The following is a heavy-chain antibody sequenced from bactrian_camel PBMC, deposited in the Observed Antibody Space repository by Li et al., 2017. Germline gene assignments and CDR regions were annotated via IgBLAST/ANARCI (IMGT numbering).Heavy chain of an antibody. J-gene: IGHJ4*01. Sequence: HVQLVESGGDSVQAGGSLRLSCTASGFTCDGSEMVWFRQAPGNECELVSTISCDGDTYYGDFVKGRFTISRDNAKSTVYLQMSDLKPEDTAVYYCATYETAIQAVGWRTGYNLRVRDGGQGTQVTVS. CDR1: GFTCDGSE. V-gene: IGHV3S63*01. D-gene: IGHD1*01. CDR3: ATYETAIQAVGWRTGYNLRVRD. CDR2: ISCDGDT.